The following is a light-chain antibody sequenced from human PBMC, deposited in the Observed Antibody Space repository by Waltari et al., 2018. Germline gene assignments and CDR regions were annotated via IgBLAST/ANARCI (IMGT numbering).Light chain of an antibody. CDR1: QMGEMY. Sequence: SYELTQPPSVSVSPGETAVINCFGDQMGEMYASWYRLKPGQSPVLLIYKDSRRPSGIPERFSGSNSGDKATLTISGAQALDEGDYYCLTSDAATGVFGGGTKLTVL. V-gene: IGLV3-1*01. J-gene: IGLJ3*02. CDR2: KDS. CDR3: LTSDAATGV.